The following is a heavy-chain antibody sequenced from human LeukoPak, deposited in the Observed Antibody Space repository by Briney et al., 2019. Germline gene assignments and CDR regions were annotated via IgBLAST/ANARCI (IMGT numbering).Heavy chain of an antibody. J-gene: IGHJ3*02. CDR1: GYSITDGHY. D-gene: IGHD2-8*01. V-gene: IGHV4-38-2*02. CDR3: LMDNGPWGYATLDI. CDR2: MYHSGTT. Sequence: SETLSFTCTVYGYSITDGHYWGWIRQTPGKGLEWMASMYHSGTTTYNSSLKRRGTVSVATSKNKFSLNLRSVTTADRASDYCLMDNGPWGYATLDIWGQGTMVTVSS.